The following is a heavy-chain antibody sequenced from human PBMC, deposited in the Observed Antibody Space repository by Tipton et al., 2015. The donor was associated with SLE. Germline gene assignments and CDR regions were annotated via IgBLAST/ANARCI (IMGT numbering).Heavy chain of an antibody. Sequence: GLVKPSETLSLTCTVSGGSISSHYWSWIRQPAGKGLEWIGYIYTSGSTNYNPSLKSRVTISVDTSKNQLYLKLSSVTAADTAVYYCARYVAKMYSSGWPDAFDIWGQGTMVTVSS. CDR3: ARYVAKMYSSGWPDAFDI. CDR1: GGSISSHY. J-gene: IGHJ3*02. V-gene: IGHV4-4*09. D-gene: IGHD6-19*01. CDR2: IYTSGST.